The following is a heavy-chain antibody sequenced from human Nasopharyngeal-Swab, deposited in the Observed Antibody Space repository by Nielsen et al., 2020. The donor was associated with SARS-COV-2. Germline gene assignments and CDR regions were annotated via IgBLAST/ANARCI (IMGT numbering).Heavy chain of an antibody. Sequence: GGSLRLSCTASGFTFGDYAMSWFRQAPGKGLEWVGFIRSKAYGGTTEYAASVKGRFTISRGDSKSIAYLQMNSLKTEDTAVYYCTRVSGHWYFDLWGRGTLFTVSS. J-gene: IGHJ2*01. CDR3: TRVSGHWYFDL. CDR1: GFTFGDYA. V-gene: IGHV3-49*03. CDR2: IRSKAYGGTT.